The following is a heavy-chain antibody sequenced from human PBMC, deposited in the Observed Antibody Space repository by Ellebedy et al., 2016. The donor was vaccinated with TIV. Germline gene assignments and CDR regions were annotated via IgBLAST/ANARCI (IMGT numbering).Heavy chain of an antibody. D-gene: IGHD6-13*01. Sequence: GESLKISCSASGFTFSYYTMNWVRQAPGKGLEWVASISGSGTYIHNADSVKGRFIISRDNAKNSLYLQMNSLRVEDTAIYYCARPAAAYSSSWYDFDCWGQGTLVTVSS. J-gene: IGHJ4*02. CDR3: ARPAAAYSSSWYDFDC. V-gene: IGHV3-21*01. CDR1: GFTFSYYT. CDR2: ISGSGTYI.